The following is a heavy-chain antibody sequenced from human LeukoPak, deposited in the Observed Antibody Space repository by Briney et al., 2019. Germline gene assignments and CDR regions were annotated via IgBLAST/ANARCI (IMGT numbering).Heavy chain of an antibody. Sequence: GGSLRLSCAASGFTFSNHAMHWVRQGLVKGLESMAVVSHDGIQTYYADSVKGRFTISRDNSKSTLFLQMNSLRAEDTAVYYCARDGGGGYNQIDFWGQGTLVTVSS. D-gene: IGHD5-24*01. CDR1: GFTFSNHA. V-gene: IGHV3-30-3*01. J-gene: IGHJ4*02. CDR2: VSHDGIQT. CDR3: ARDGGGGYNQIDF.